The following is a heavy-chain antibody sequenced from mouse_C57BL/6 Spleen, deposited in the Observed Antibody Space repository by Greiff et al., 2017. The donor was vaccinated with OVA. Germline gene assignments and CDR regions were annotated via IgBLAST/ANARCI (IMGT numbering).Heavy chain of an antibody. CDR3: ARDGSYYFDY. V-gene: IGHV3-1*01. D-gene: IGHD1-1*01. J-gene: IGHJ2*01. CDR1: GYSITSGYD. CDR2: ISYSGST. Sequence: EVKLVESGPGMVKPSQSLSLTCTVTGYSITSGYDWHWIRHFPGNKLEWMGYISYSGSTNYNPSLKSRISITHDTSKNHFFLKLNSVTTEDTATYYCARDGSYYFDYWGQGTTLTVSS.